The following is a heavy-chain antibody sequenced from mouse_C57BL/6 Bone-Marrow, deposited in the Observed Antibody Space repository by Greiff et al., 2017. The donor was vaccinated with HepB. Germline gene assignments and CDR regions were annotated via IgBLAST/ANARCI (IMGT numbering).Heavy chain of an antibody. CDR2: ISDGGSYT. CDR1: GFTFSSYA. CDR3: AREGTNWVYWYFDV. D-gene: IGHD4-1*01. J-gene: IGHJ1*03. Sequence: EVKLMESGGGLVKPGGSLKLSCAASGFTFSSYAMSWVRQTPEKRLEWVATISDGGSYTYYPDNVKGRFTISRDNAKNNLYLQMSHLTSEDTAMYYCAREGTNWVYWYFDVWGTGTTVTVSS. V-gene: IGHV5-4*01.